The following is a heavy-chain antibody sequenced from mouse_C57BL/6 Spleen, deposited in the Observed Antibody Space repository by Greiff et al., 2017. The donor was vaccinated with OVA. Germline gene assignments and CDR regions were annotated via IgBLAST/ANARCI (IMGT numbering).Heavy chain of an antibody. CDR2: INPSNGGT. D-gene: IGHD1-1*01. CDR3: ARRITTVVANYAMDY. V-gene: IGHV1-53*01. Sequence: QVQLQQPGPELVKPGASVKLSCKASGYTFTSYWMHWVKQRPGQGLEWIGNINPSNGGTNYNEKFKSKATLTVDKSSSTAYMQLSSLTSEDSAVYYCARRITTVVANYAMDYWGQGTSVTVSS. J-gene: IGHJ4*01. CDR1: GYTFTSYW.